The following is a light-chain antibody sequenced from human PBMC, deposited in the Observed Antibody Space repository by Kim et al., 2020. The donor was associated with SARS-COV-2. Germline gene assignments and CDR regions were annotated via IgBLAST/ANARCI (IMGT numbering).Light chain of an antibody. J-gene: IGKJ4*01. CDR3: QQSSSHPLT. Sequence: ASVGDRVNISWRASQSISTYLNWYQQQPGKAPKLLIYAASALQGGVPSRFSGSGYGTDFILTISSLQPEDFATYYCQQSSSHPLTFGGGTKVDIK. CDR1: QSISTY. V-gene: IGKV1-39*01. CDR2: AAS.